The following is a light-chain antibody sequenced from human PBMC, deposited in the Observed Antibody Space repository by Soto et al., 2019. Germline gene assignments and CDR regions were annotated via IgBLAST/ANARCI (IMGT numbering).Light chain of an antibody. V-gene: IGLV2-14*01. CDR1: SSDVGNCNC. J-gene: IGLJ3*02. CDR2: EVS. CDR3: SSFTTSSTWV. Sequence: QSALTQPASVSGSPGQSMTISCTGASSDVGNCNCVSWYQQHPGKAPKLMIYEVSNRPSGVSDRFSGSKAGNTASLTISGLQAEDEADYYCSSFTTSSTWVFGGGTKVTVL.